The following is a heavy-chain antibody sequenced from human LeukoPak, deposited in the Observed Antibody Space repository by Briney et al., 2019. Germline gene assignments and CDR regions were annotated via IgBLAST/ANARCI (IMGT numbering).Heavy chain of an antibody. Sequence: GGSLRLSCAASGFTFSGYWMHWVRHAPGKGLVWVSIINTDGSTTRYADSVKGRFTISRDNAMNTLYLQINSPRVEDTAVYFCARDTSRTMDVWGQGTTVTV. CDR2: INTDGSTT. J-gene: IGHJ6*02. V-gene: IGHV3-74*01. CDR1: GFTFSGYW. CDR3: ARDTSRTMDV. D-gene: IGHD2/OR15-2a*01.